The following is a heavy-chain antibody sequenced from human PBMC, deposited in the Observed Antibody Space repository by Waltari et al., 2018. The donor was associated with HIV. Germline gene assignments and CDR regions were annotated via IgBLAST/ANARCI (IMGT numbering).Heavy chain of an antibody. Sequence: QVQLVESGGGVVQPGRSLRLSCAASGFTFSSYGMHWVRPAPGKGLGWVVVISYDGSNKYYADSVKGRFTISRDNSKNTVYLQMNSLRAEDTAVYYCAKDRHGVTIYGMDVWGQGTTVTVSS. V-gene: IGHV3-30*18. D-gene: IGHD4-17*01. J-gene: IGHJ6*02. CDR1: GFTFSSYG. CDR2: ISYDGSNK. CDR3: AKDRHGVTIYGMDV.